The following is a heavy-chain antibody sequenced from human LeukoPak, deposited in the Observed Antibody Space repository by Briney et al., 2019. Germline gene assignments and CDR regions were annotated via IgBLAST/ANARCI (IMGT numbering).Heavy chain of an antibody. D-gene: IGHD6-19*01. J-gene: IGHJ6*03. CDR3: AREVAGSSGWINYYYYYMDV. Sequence: GGSLRLSCAASGFTFSSYWMSWVRQAPGKGLEWVANIKQDGSEKYYVDSVKGRFTISRDNAKNSLYLQMNSLRAEDTAVYYCAREVAGSSGWINYYYYYMDVWGKGTTVTISS. CDR2: IKQDGSEK. CDR1: GFTFSSYW. V-gene: IGHV3-7*01.